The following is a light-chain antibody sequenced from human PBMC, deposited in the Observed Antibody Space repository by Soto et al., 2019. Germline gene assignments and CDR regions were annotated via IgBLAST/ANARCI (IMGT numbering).Light chain of an antibody. CDR3: QHYVTSSIT. V-gene: IGKV3-11*01. CDR2: DAS. J-gene: IGKJ5*01. CDR1: QSVGTY. Sequence: DIVLTQSPATLSLSPGERATLSCRASQSVGTYLAWYQQKPGQAPRLLIYDASTRATGIPDRFSGAGSETDFTLTISRLEPEDFAVYYCQHYVTSSITFGQGTRLEIK.